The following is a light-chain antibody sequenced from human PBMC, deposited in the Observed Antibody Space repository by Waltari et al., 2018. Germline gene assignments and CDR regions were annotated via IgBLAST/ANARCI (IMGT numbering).Light chain of an antibody. CDR3: QHYNEWPQYT. CDR1: QSVGDN. CDR2: GAS. V-gene: IGKV3-15*01. Sequence: EIVLTQSPATLSVSPGGTATHSCRASQSVGDNLAWYQQKHGQAPRLLIYGASSRATDIPDRFSGSGSGTEFTLTISTLHSEDFAVYFCQHYNEWPQYTFAQGTKVEIK. J-gene: IGKJ2*01.